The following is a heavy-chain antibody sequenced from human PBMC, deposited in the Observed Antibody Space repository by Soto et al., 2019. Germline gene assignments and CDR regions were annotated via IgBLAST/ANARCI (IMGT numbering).Heavy chain of an antibody. CDR1: GFTFGSYA. Sequence: QVQLVESGGGVVQPGRSLRLSCAASGFTFGSYAMHWVRQAPGKGLEWVAVISHDGNNQYYADSVKGRFTISRDNSKNTLFLQRGRLRPEDTAVYYCARARWAGVPASFDSWGQGTLVTVSS. J-gene: IGHJ4*02. CDR2: ISHDGNNQ. V-gene: IGHV3-30-3*01. D-gene: IGHD6-19*01. CDR3: ARARWAGVPASFDS.